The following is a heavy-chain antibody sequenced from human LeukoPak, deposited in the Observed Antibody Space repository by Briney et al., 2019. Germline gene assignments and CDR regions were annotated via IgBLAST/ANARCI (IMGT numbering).Heavy chain of an antibody. CDR1: GYTFTSYG. V-gene: IGHV1-18*01. Sequence: ASVKVSCKASGYTFTSYGISGVRQAPGQGLEWMGWISSYNGNTNYAQKLQGRVTMTTDTSTSTAYMELRSLRSDDTAVYYCARDLPSGYADYWGQGTLVTVSS. CDR2: ISSYNGNT. CDR3: ARDLPSGYADY. J-gene: IGHJ4*02. D-gene: IGHD3-22*01.